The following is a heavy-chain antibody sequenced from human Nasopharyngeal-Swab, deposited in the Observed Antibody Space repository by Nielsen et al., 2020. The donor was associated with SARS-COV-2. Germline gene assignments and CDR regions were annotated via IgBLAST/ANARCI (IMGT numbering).Heavy chain of an antibody. V-gene: IGHV3-7*01. CDR2: IKQDGSEK. J-gene: IGHJ4*02. CDR1: GFTFSSYW. CDR3: ARLMVRGVYYFDY. Sequence: GESLKISCAASGFTFSSYWMSWVRQAPGKGLEWVANIKQDGSEKYYVDSAKGRFTISRDNAKNSLYLQMNSLRAEDTAVYYCARLMVRGVYYFDYWGQGTLVTVSS. D-gene: IGHD3-10*01.